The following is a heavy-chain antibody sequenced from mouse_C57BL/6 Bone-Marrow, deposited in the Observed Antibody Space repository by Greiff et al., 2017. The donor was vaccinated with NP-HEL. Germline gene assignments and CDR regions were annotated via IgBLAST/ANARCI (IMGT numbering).Heavy chain of an antibody. CDR1: GYTFTDYN. V-gene: IGHV1-18*01. CDR3: ARERIYYDYGDWYFDV. CDR2: INPNNGGT. J-gene: IGHJ1*03. D-gene: IGHD2-4*01. Sequence: VQLQQSGPELVKPGASVKIPCKASGYTFTDYNMDWVKQSHGESLEWIGDINPNNGGTIYNQKFKGQATLTVDKSSSTAYMELRSLTSEDTAVYYCARERIYYDYGDWYFDVWGTGTTVTVSS.